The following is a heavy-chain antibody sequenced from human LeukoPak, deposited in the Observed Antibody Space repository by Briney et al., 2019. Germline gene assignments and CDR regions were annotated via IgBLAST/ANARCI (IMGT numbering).Heavy chain of an antibody. CDR3: AKGRAFDI. V-gene: IGHV3-33*06. J-gene: IGHJ3*02. CDR2: IWYDGSNK. CDR1: GFTFSKYG. Sequence: GGSLRLSCAASGFTFSKYGMHWVRQAPGKGLEWVAAIWYDGSNKYYADSVKGRFTISRDNSKNTLYLQMNSLRAEDTAVYYCAKGRAFDIWGQGTMVTVSS.